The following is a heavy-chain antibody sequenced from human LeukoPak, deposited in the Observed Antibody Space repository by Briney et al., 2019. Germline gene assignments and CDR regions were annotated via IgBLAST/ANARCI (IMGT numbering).Heavy chain of an antibody. D-gene: IGHD1-20*01. CDR3: ARPNWNDPRPVYYYYGMDV. J-gene: IGHJ6*02. CDR1: GGTFSSYA. CDR2: IIPIFGTA. Sequence: SVKVSCKASGGTFSSYAISWVRQAPGQGLEWMGGIIPIFGTATYAQKFQGRVTITADKSTSTAYMELSSLRSEDTAVYYCARPNWNDPRPVYYYYGMDVWGQGTTVTVSS. V-gene: IGHV1-69*06.